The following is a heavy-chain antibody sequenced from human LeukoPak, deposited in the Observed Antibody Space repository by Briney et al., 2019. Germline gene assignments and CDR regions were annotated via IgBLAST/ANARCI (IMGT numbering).Heavy chain of an antibody. CDR1: GFTFSSYA. V-gene: IGHV3-23*01. CDR2: IRGSGGST. CDR3: AKDQLAVAGTDYYYAMDV. D-gene: IGHD6-19*01. Sequence: GGSLRLSCAASGFTFSSYAMSWVRQAPGKGLEWVSAIRGSGGSTYYADSVKGRFTISRDNSKNTLYLQMNSLRAEDTAVYYCAKDQLAVAGTDYYYAMDVWGQGTTVTVSS. J-gene: IGHJ6*02.